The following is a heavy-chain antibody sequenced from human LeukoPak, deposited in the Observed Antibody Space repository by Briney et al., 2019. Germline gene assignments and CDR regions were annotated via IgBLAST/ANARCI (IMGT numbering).Heavy chain of an antibody. Sequence: SETLSLTCTVSGGSISSYYWSWIRQPPGKGLEWIGYIFYSGNTNYNPSLKSRVTISLDTSKNQFSLKLSSVTAADTAVYYCVRAIDYYDSSGNPWEYYFDYSGQGTLVTVSS. V-gene: IGHV4-59*01. D-gene: IGHD3-22*01. CDR2: IFYSGNT. J-gene: IGHJ4*02. CDR1: GGSISSYY. CDR3: VRAIDYYDSSGNPWEYYFDY.